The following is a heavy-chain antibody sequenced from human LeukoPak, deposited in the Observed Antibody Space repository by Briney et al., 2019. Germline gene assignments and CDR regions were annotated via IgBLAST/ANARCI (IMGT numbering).Heavy chain of an antibody. CDR1: GYTFTSYG. V-gene: IGHV1-18*01. CDR3: ANVDIVAGGAFDI. CDR2: ISSYNVNT. Sequence: GASVKVSCKASGYTFTSYGISWVRQAPGQGLEWMGWISSYNVNTNYAQKLQGRVTMTTDTSTNTAYMELRSLRSDDTAVYYCANVDIVAGGAFDIWGQGTMVTVSS. J-gene: IGHJ3*02. D-gene: IGHD5-12*01.